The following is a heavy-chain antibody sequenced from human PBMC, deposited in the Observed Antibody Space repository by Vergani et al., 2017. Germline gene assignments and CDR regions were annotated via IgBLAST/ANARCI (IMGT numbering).Heavy chain of an antibody. Sequence: QLQLQESGPGLVKPSETLSPTCTVPGASISSSSYYWGWIRQPPGKGLEWFGSSHYSGSTYDNPSLKSRVTISVDTSKNQFSLKLSSVTAADTAVYYCARGGDDFDYWGQGTLVTVSS. J-gene: IGHJ4*02. CDR3: ARGGDDFDY. CDR2: SHYSGST. CDR1: GASISSSSYY. D-gene: IGHD4-17*01. V-gene: IGHV4-39*01.